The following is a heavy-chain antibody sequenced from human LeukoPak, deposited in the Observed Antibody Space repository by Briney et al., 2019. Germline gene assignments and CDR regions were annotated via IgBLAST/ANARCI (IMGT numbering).Heavy chain of an antibody. V-gene: IGHV3-48*03. CDR2: ISSSGCTI. CDR1: GFTVRTYE. D-gene: IGHD3-10*02. Sequence: LPLSCAASGFTVRTYEMNCIRQASGNPLEWVSYISSSGCTISYADSVKGRFTISRENAKNSLYLQMNSLRAEDTAVYYCAELGITMIGGVWGKGTTVTISS. CDR3: AELGITMIGGV. J-gene: IGHJ6*04.